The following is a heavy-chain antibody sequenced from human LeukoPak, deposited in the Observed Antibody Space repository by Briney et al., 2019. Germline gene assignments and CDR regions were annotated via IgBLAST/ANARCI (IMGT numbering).Heavy chain of an antibody. Sequence: SQTLSLTCTVSGGSISSGGYYWSWIRQPPGKGLEWIGYIYHSGSTYYNPSLKSRVTMSVDTSKNQFSLKLSSVTAADTAVYYCASEAVVGGPAAGTWVYWGQGTLVTVSS. J-gene: IGHJ4*02. CDR1: GGSISSGGYY. CDR3: ASEAVVGGPAAGTWVY. D-gene: IGHD6-13*01. V-gene: IGHV4-30-2*01. CDR2: IYHSGST.